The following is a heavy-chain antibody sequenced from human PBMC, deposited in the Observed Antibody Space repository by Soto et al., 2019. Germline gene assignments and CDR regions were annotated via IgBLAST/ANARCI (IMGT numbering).Heavy chain of an antibody. CDR3: ARDLSSSTWPDFYYYYYMDV. Sequence: EVQVVESGGGLVQPGGSLRLSCAASGFTFSSYWMTWVRQAPGKGLEWVANIKQDGSEKYYVDSVKGRFAISRDNDKKSLYLQMNSLRAEDTAVYYCARDLSSSTWPDFYYYYYMDVWGKGTTVTVSS. V-gene: IGHV3-7*01. J-gene: IGHJ6*03. CDR2: IKQDGSEK. D-gene: IGHD6-13*01. CDR1: GFTFSSYW.